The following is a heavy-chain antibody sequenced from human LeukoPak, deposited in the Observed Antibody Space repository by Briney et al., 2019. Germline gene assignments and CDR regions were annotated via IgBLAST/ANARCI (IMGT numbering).Heavy chain of an antibody. D-gene: IGHD3-3*01. V-gene: IGHV3-21*01. CDR3: ARAFNGKILEWSDY. J-gene: IGHJ4*02. CDR2: ISSSSSYI. Sequence: PGGSLRLSCAASGFTFSSYSMNWVRQAPGKGLEWVSSISSSSSYIYYADSVKGRFTISRDNAKNSLYLQMNSLRAEDTAVYYCARAFNGKILEWSDYWGQGTPVTVSS. CDR1: GFTFSSYS.